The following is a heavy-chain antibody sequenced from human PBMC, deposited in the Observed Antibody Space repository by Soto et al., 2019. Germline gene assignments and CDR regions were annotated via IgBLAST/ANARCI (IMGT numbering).Heavy chain of an antibody. D-gene: IGHD3-3*01. Sequence: APVKVSWEASGSTFSSYAISWVRQAPGQRLDWMGGIIPIFGTANYAQKFRGRVTITADESTSTAYMELSSLRSEDTAVYYCARVSEDFWSGSYYYYGMYVWGQGATLTVSS. V-gene: IGHV1-69*13. J-gene: IGHJ6*02. CDR1: GSTFSSYA. CDR3: ARVSEDFWSGSYYYYGMYV. CDR2: IIPIFGTA.